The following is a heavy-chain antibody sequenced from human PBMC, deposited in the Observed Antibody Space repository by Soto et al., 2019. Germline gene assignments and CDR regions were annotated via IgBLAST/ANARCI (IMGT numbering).Heavy chain of an antibody. D-gene: IGHD2-21*02. J-gene: IGHJ5*02. CDR1: GFNFSNHW. CDR3: ARESGDWPLNWFDP. Sequence: SLRLSCAASGFNFSNHWMHWVRQRPAEGLVWVSRITSDGKSKAYAESVKGRFAISRDNAKNTLYLQMNGLTAEDTAVYYCARESGDWPLNWFDPWSQGTLVTVSS. CDR2: ITSDGKSK. V-gene: IGHV3-74*01.